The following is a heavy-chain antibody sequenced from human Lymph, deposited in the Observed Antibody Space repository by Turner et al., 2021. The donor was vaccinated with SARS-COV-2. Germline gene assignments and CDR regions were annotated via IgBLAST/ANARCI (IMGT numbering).Heavy chain of an antibody. CDR3: ARVGPGGFDY. Sequence: QVQLVQSGAEVKKPGASVKVSCKASGYSFTSYYMHWVRQAPGQGLEWMGIINPRGDSTSYAQKFQGGVTMTRDTSTSTVYMELSSLRSEDTAVYYCARVGPGGFDYWGQGTPVTVSS. D-gene: IGHD2-15*01. CDR2: INPRGDST. V-gene: IGHV1-46*01. CDR1: GYSFTSYY. J-gene: IGHJ4*02.